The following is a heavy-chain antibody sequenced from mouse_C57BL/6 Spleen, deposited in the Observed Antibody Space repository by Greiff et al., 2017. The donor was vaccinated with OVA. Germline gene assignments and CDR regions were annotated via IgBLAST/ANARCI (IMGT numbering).Heavy chain of an antibody. Sequence: VMLVESGPGLVAPSQSLSITCTVSGFSLTSYAISWVRQPPGKGLEWLGVIWTGGGTNYNSALKSRLSISKDNSKSQVFLKMNSLQTDDTARYYCASIYYGYDGYAMDYWGQGTSVTVSS. CDR3: ASIYYGYDGYAMDY. CDR2: IWTGGGT. CDR1: GFSLTSYA. J-gene: IGHJ4*01. V-gene: IGHV2-9-1*01. D-gene: IGHD2-2*01.